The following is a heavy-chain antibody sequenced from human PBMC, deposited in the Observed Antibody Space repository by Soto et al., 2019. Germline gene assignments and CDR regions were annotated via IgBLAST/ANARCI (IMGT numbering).Heavy chain of an antibody. D-gene: IGHD6-25*01. Sequence: ASVKVSCKASGYTFTSYYMHWVRQAPGQGLEWMGIINPSGGSTSYAQKFQGRVTMTRDTSTSTAYMELRSLRSDDTAVYYCARALLVADPTDYWGQGTLVTVSS. V-gene: IGHV1-46*01. CDR3: ARALLVADPTDY. J-gene: IGHJ4*02. CDR1: GYTFTSYY. CDR2: INPSGGST.